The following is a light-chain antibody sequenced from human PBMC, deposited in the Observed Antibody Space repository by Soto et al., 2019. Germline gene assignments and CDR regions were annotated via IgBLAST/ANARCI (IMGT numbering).Light chain of an antibody. CDR2: DAS. J-gene: IGKJ1*01. CDR3: QQYKSAPWT. CDR1: QNISSY. V-gene: IGKV3-11*01. Sequence: IVLTQYTATLSLSPGKRATLSCRASQNISSYLIWYQQKPGQAPRLLIYDASNRATGIPARFSGSGSGTDFTLTISSLQPEDVATYYCQQYKSAPWTFGQGTKVDIK.